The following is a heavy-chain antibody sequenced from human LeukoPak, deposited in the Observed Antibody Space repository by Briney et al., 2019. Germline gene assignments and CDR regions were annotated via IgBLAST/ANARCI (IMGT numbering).Heavy chain of an antibody. CDR1: GFTVSSNY. D-gene: IGHD5-18*01. Sequence: GGPLRLSCAASGFTVSSNYMSWVRQAPGKGLEWVSVIYSGGSTYYADSVKGRFTISRDNSKNTMYLQMNSLRAEDTAVYYCAKRIQSAMAMGYWGQGTLVTVSS. J-gene: IGHJ4*02. V-gene: IGHV3-53*01. CDR3: AKRIQSAMAMGY. CDR2: IYSGGST.